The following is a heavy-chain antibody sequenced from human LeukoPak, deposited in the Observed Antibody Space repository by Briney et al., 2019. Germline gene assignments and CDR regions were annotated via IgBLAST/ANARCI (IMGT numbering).Heavy chain of an antibody. V-gene: IGHV5-51*01. Sequence: LGESLKISWKGSGYSFTIYCIGWVRPMPRKGLEWMGIIYPGDSDTTYSPSFQGQVTISADNSISTAYLQWSSLKASDTAMYYCALVVPAALGWFDPWGQGNLVTVYS. D-gene: IGHD2-2*01. CDR1: GYSFTIYC. CDR2: IYPGDSDT. J-gene: IGHJ5*02. CDR3: ALVVPAALGWFDP.